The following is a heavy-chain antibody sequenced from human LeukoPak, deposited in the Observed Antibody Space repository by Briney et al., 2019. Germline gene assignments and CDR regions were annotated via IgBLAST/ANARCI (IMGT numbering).Heavy chain of an antibody. CDR3: AKGDIVVVPAVYFDY. V-gene: IGHV3-23*01. CDR2: ISGSGGST. CDR1: GFTFSSYA. J-gene: IGHJ4*02. Sequence: PGGSLRLSCAVSGFTFSSYAMSWVRQAPGKGLEWVSAISGSGGSTYYADSVKGRFTISRDNSKNTLYLQVNSLRAEDTAVYYCAKGDIVVVPAVYFDYWGQGTLVTVSS. D-gene: IGHD2-2*01.